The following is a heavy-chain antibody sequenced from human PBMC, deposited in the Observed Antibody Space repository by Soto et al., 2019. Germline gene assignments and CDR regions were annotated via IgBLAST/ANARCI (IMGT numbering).Heavy chain of an antibody. Sequence: PSETLSLTYRVSDDSISSGGSSWSWNRQTPGKGLEWIGYIYYSGSTYYNPSLKSRVTISVDTSKNQFSLKLSSVTAADTAVYYCARARNSHLRDGYKVPFDYWGQGTLVTVSS. CDR2: IYYSGST. CDR1: DDSISSGGSS. D-gene: IGHD5-12*01. CDR3: ARARNSHLRDGYKVPFDY. V-gene: IGHV4-31*03. J-gene: IGHJ4*02.